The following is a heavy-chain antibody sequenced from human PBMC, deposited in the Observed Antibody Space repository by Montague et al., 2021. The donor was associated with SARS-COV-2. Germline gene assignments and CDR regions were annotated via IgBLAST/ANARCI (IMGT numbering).Heavy chain of an antibody. CDR3: AHKYSSFTGPYIDY. J-gene: IGHJ4*02. CDR1: GFSLSTSGVG. Sequence: PALVKPTQTLTLTCTFSGFSLSTSGVGVGWIRQPPGKALEWLALIYWDDDKRYSPSLKSRLTITKDTPKNQVVLTMTNMDPVDTATYYCAHKYSSFTGPYIDYWGQGTLVTVSS. CDR2: IYWDDDK. D-gene: IGHD6-6*01. V-gene: IGHV2-5*02.